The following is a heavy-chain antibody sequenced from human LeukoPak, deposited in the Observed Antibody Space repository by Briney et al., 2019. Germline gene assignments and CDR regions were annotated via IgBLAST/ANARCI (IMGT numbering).Heavy chain of an antibody. CDR1: GLTFSTYA. Sequence: GSLRLSCAASGLTFSTYAMNWVRQAPGKGLEWVSAISGSGGSKYYADSVKGRFTISRDNSKNTLYLQMNSLRSEDTAVYYCARVGYSYGYSWFDPWGQGTLVTVSS. J-gene: IGHJ5*02. CDR3: ARVGYSYGYSWFDP. D-gene: IGHD5-18*01. CDR2: ISGSGGSK. V-gene: IGHV3-23*01.